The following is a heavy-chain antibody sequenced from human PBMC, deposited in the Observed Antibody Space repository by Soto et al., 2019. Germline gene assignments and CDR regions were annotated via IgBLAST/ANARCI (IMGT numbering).Heavy chain of an antibody. J-gene: IGHJ6*02. Sequence: PSETLSLTCTVSGGSVASSSYYWDWIRQPPGKGLERIATIFHSGTSYNPSLKSRVTISVDTSENQFSLKLNSVTAADTAVYYCARRVRGDYYGMEVWGQGATVTVSS. CDR1: GGSVASSSYY. CDR2: IFHSGT. D-gene: IGHD3-10*01. CDR3: ARRVRGDYYGMEV. V-gene: IGHV4-39*01.